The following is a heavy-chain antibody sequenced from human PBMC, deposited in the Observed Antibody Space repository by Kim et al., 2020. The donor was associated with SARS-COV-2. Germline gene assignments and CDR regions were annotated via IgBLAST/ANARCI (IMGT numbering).Heavy chain of an antibody. J-gene: IGHJ4*02. D-gene: IGHD3-9*01. V-gene: IGHV3-48*02. Sequence: GGSLRLSCAASGFTFSSYSMNWVRQAPGKGLEWVSYISSSSTIYYADSVKGRFTISRDNAKNSLYLQMNSLRDEDTAVYYCARDHDIWAYWGQGTLVTVS. CDR3: ARDHDIWAY. CDR2: ISSSSTI. CDR1: GFTFSSYS.